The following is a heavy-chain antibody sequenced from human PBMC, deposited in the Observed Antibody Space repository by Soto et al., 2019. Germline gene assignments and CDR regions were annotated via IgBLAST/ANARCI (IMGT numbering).Heavy chain of an antibody. J-gene: IGHJ5*02. CDR3: ARGAHLTTVTVCNWFDP. Sequence: QVQLVESGGGVVQPGRSLRLSCAASGFTFSSYGMHWVRQAPGKGLEWVSVIWYDGSNKYYADSVKGRFTISRDNSKNTLYLQMNSLRAEDTAVYYCARGAHLTTVTVCNWFDPWGQGTLVTVSS. D-gene: IGHD4-17*01. CDR1: GFTFSSYG. V-gene: IGHV3-33*01. CDR2: IWYDGSNK.